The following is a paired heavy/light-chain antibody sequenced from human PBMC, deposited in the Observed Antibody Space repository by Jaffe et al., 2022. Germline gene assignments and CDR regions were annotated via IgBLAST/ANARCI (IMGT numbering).Heavy chain of an antibody. CDR1: GFTFSSYA. CDR2: IDGSGDST. J-gene: IGHJ4*02. V-gene: IGHV3-23*01. D-gene: IGHD3-10*01. Sequence: EVQLLESGGDLIQPGGSLRLSCAASGFTFSSYAMTWVRQAPGKGLEWVSSIDGSGDSTYYADSVKGRFTISRDNSKSTLSLQMNSLRAEDTAVYYCAKYYYGSGGSYSLDLWGQGTLVTVSS. CDR3: AKYYYGSGGSYSLDL.
Light chain of an antibody. J-gene: IGKJ3*01. CDR3: QLYGTSPRFT. V-gene: IGKV3-20*01. Sequence: EIVLTQSPGTLSLSPGERATLSCRASQSVSSKYLGWYQQRPGQAPRLLIYGASNRATGIPDRFSGSGSGTDFTLTISRLEPEDFAVYYCQLYGTSPRFTFGPGTKVDIK. CDR1: QSVSSKY. CDR2: GAS.